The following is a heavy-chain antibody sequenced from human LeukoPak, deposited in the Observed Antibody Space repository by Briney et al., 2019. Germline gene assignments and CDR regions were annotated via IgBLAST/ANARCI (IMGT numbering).Heavy chain of an antibody. D-gene: IGHD3-10*01. CDR3: ARDYYGSGSPPSTPFDY. CDR1: GGSISSSNW. CDR2: IYHSGST. V-gene: IGHV4-4*02. J-gene: IGHJ4*02. Sequence: SETLSLTCAVSGGSISSSNWWSWVRQPPGKGLEWIGEIYHSGSTNYNPSLKSRVTISVDKSKNQFSLKLSSVTAADTAVYYCARDYYGSGSPPSTPFDYWGQGTLVTVSS.